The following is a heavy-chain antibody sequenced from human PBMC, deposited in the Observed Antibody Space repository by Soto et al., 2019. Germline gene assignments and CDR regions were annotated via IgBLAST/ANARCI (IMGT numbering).Heavy chain of an antibody. J-gene: IGHJ6*02. CDR2: IKGDGSQT. V-gene: IGHV3-7*01. Sequence: EVQLVESGGGLVQAGGSLRLSCVASEFTFSTYWMSWVRQAPGKGLEWVAIIKGDGSQTYYVDSVKGRFTISRDNAKNSLYLQMNGLRAEDTAVYYCAPYDSASGGMDVWGQGTTVTVSS. CDR1: EFTFSTYW. CDR3: APYDSASGGMDV. D-gene: IGHD3-10*01.